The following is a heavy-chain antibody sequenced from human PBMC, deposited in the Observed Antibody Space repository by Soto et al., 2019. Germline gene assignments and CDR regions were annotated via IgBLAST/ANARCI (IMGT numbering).Heavy chain of an antibody. D-gene: IGHD5-12*01. CDR2: IYWDDDK. CDR1: GFSLTSGVG. J-gene: IGHJ4*02. CDR3: AHIDPEIVTVGGHGVFDY. V-gene: IGHV2-5*02. Sequence: QITLKESGPTLVRPQQTLTLTCTFSGFSLTSGVGVGWIRQPPGKALEWLALIYWDDDKRYSPSLKNRLTITKDTSKTQVVLTMTNVGPVDTATYFCAHIDPEIVTVGGHGVFDYWGQGTLVTVSS.